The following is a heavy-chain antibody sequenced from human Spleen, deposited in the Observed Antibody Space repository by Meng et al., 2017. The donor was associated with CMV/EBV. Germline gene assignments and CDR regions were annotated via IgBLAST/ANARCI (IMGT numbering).Heavy chain of an antibody. D-gene: IGHD2-2*01. J-gene: IGHJ6*02. Sequence: GGSLRLSCAASGFTFDNYAMSWVRQAPGKGLEWVALISFDGSDKYYADSVKGRFTISRDNSKHTLYLQMKSLTTEDTAVYFCARDGIVVGDYYGMDVWGQGTTVTVSS. V-gene: IGHV3-30*04. CDR2: ISFDGSDK. CDR3: ARDGIVVGDYYGMDV. CDR1: GFTFDNYA.